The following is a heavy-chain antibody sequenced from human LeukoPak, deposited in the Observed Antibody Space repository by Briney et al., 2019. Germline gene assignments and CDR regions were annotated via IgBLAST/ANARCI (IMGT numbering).Heavy chain of an antibody. CDR3: ARTHTYGPDDYFDY. CDR1: GFTVSSNY. D-gene: IGHD5-18*01. Sequence: GGSLRLSCAASGFTVSSNYMSWVRQAPGKGLEWLSYISSSGSIIYYADSMKGRFTISRDNAKNSLYLQMNSLRAEDTAVYYCARTHTYGPDDYFDYWGQGTLVTVSS. CDR2: ISSSGSII. V-gene: IGHV3-11*04. J-gene: IGHJ4*02.